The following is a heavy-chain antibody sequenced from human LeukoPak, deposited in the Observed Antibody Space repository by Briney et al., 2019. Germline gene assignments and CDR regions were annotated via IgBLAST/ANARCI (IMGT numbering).Heavy chain of an antibody. V-gene: IGHV1-8*01. CDR2: MNPNSGRT. J-gene: IGHJ4*02. CDR1: GYTLTSYD. Sequence: ASVKVSCKASGYTLTSYDINWVRQATGQGLEWMGWMNPNSGRTGYAQNFQGRITITRNTSISTAYMELSSLRSEDSAVYYCVTRLVARYYFDSSGLPYWGQGTLVTVSS. D-gene: IGHD3-22*01. CDR3: VTRLVARYYFDSSGLPY.